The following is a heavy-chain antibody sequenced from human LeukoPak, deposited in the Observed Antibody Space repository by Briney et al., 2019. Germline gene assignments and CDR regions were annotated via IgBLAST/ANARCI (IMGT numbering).Heavy chain of an antibody. Sequence: PGRSLRLSCAASGFTFSSYGMHWVRQAPGKGLEWVAVIWYDGGNKYYVDSVKGRFTISRDNSKNTLYLQMNSLRAEDTAVYYCARGAYGSGTYHDFDIWGQGTMVTVSS. CDR1: GFTFSSYG. J-gene: IGHJ3*02. D-gene: IGHD3-10*01. CDR3: ARGAYGSGTYHDFDI. CDR2: IWYDGGNK. V-gene: IGHV3-33*08.